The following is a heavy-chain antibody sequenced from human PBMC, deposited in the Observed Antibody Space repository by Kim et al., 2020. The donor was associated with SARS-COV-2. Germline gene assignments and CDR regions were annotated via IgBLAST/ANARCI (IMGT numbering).Heavy chain of an antibody. CDR3: ASSLSLDFWSGYPDAFDI. J-gene: IGHJ3*02. CDR1: GYTFTSYG. D-gene: IGHD3-3*01. Sequence: ASVKVSCKASGYTFTSYGISWVRQAPGQGLEWMGWISAYNGNTNYAQKLQGRVTMTTDTSTSTAYMELRSLRSDDTAVYYCASSLSLDFWSGYPDAFDIWGQGTMVTVSS. V-gene: IGHV1-18*01. CDR2: ISAYNGNT.